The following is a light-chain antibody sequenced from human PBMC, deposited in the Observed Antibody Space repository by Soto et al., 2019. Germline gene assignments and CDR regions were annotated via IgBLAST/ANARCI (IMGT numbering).Light chain of an antibody. V-gene: IGKV1-5*01. J-gene: IGKJ1*01. Sequence: DIQMTQSPSTLSASEGDRVSITCRASQSISSRLAWYQQKQGKAPKLLICDASSLESGVPSRLSGTQSGKAFNFSTCSLQPDHSATYHCQHYSSSSAALGQGTKVDIK. CDR2: DAS. CDR1: QSISSR. CDR3: QHYSSSSAA.